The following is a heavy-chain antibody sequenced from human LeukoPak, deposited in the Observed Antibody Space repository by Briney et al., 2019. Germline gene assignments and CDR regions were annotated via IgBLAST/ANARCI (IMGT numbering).Heavy chain of an antibody. J-gene: IGHJ4*02. CDR3: ARVGCSSTSCYPDY. CDR1: GGSISSGGYS. V-gene: IGHV4-30-2*01. D-gene: IGHD2-2*01. Sequence: SQTLSLTCAVSGGSISSGGYSWSWIRQPPGKGLEWIGYIYHSGSTYYNPSLKSRVTISVDRSKNQFSLKLSSVTAADTAVYHCARVGCSSTSCYPDYWGQGTLVTVSS. CDR2: IYHSGST.